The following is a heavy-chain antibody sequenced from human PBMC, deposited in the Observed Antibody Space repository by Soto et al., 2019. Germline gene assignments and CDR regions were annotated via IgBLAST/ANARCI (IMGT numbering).Heavy chain of an antibody. V-gene: IGHV4-59*01. D-gene: IGHD4-4*01. CDR3: ARVSMSTVSWGFDP. CDR1: GDSITSNH. CDR2: IYNSGTT. Sequence: PSETLSLTCAVSGDSITSNHWNWIRHPPGRGLEWIGYIYNSGTTKYNPSLKSRVIISVDTSKNQLSLKLSSVTAADTAVYYCARVSMSTVSWGFDPWGQGTLVTVSS. J-gene: IGHJ5*02.